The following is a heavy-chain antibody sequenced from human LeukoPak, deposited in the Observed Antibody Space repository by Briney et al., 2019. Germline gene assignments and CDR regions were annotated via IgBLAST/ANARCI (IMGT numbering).Heavy chain of an antibody. J-gene: IGHJ3*02. Sequence: SQTLSLNCTVSGGSISSGSYYWSWIRQPAGKGLEWIGRIYTSGSTNYNPSLKSRVTISVDTSKNQFSLKLSSVTAADTAVYYCARMPWELRDLGAFDIWGQGTMVTVSS. CDR3: ARMPWELRDLGAFDI. CDR1: GGSISSGSYY. V-gene: IGHV4-61*02. D-gene: IGHD1-26*01. CDR2: IYTSGST.